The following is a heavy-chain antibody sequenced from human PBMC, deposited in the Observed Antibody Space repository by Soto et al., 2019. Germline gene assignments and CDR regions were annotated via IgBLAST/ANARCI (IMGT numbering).Heavy chain of an antibody. CDR2: IKSKTDGGTT. CDR1: GFTFSNAW. CDR3: TTVPELGGLCY. J-gene: IGHJ4*02. Sequence: EVQLVESGGGLVKPGGSLRLSCAASGFTFSNAWMSWVRQAPGKGLEWVGRIKSKTDGGTTDYAAPVKGRFTISRDDSKNTVYLQLNSLKTEDSAVYYCTTVPELGGLCYWGQGTLVTVSS. D-gene: IGHD1-7*01. V-gene: IGHV3-15*01.